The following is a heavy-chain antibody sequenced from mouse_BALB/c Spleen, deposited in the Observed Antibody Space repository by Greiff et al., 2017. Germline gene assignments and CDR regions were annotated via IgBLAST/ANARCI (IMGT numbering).Heavy chain of an antibody. J-gene: IGHJ4*01. CDR1: GFNIKDTY. CDR2: IDPANGNT. D-gene: IGHD2-1*01. CDR3: ARSGGNYEYARDY. Sequence: EVQLQQSGAELVKPGASVKLSCTASGFNIKDTYMHWVKQRPEQGLEWIGRIDPANGNTKYDPKFQGKATITADTSSNTAYLQLSSLTSEDTAVYYCARSGGNYEYARDYWGQGTSVTVSS. V-gene: IGHV14-3*02.